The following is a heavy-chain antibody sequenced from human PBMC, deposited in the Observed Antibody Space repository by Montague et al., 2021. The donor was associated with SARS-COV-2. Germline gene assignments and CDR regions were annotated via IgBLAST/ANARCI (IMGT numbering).Heavy chain of an antibody. CDR3: ARVYGSHWPPNYAMDV. V-gene: IGHV3-30*04. D-gene: IGHD6-13*01. Sequence: RRLSFAASAFPFTSYSLHWVRQAPGQGLEWVAIISYDGSHQYYAASVKGRFTISRDNSKNTVYLQMTSLRPEDTAVYYCARVYGSHWPPNYAMDVWGQGTTVTVSS. J-gene: IGHJ6*02. CDR1: AFPFTSYS. CDR2: ISYDGSHQ.